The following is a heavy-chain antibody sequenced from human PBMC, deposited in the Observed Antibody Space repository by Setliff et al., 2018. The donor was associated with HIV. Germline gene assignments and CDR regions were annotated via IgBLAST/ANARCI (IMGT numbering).Heavy chain of an antibody. J-gene: IGHJ5*02. CDR2: INSNNGGT. Sequence: ASVKVSCKTSGYTFTAYYIHWVRQAPGQGLEWMGWINSNNGGTKYAQNFQGRVTMTRDTSITTAYMELSSLISDDTAVYYCARRVDNSGTFPDKNWFDPWGQGRLVTVSS. CDR1: GYTFTAYY. V-gene: IGHV1-2*02. D-gene: IGHD3-10*01. CDR3: ARRVDNSGTFPDKNWFDP.